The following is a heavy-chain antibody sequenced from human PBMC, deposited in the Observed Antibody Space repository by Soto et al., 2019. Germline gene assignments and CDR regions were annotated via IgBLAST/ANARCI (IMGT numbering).Heavy chain of an antibody. CDR3: AKVGRMTTGVSHFDF. CDR2: ISASAGIT. Sequence: GGSLRLSCAAFGFPFSDYAMTLVRQSPGKGLEWVSVISASAGITDYADSVKGRVTISRDNFNNTLYLQMNSLRVEDTAIYYCAKVGRMTTGVSHFDFWGRGALVTVSS. V-gene: IGHV3-23*01. D-gene: IGHD4-17*01. CDR1: GFPFSDYA. J-gene: IGHJ4*02.